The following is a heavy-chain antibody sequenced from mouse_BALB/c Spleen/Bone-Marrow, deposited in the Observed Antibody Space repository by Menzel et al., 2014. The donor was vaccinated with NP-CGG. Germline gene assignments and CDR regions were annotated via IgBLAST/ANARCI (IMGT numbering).Heavy chain of an antibody. CDR1: GYTFSSYW. Sequence: VQLQQSGAELVRPGASVKLSCTASGYTFSSYWMHWVKQRPGKGLEWIGMIDPADSEIYYNQMFKDKATLTVDKSSSTSTMHLNSNTHGASEIYFCARKKLLLGFWFAYWGQGTLVTVSA. V-gene: IGHV1-52*01. CDR3: ARKKLLLGFWFAY. J-gene: IGHJ3*01. D-gene: IGHD1-1*01. CDR2: IDPADSEI.